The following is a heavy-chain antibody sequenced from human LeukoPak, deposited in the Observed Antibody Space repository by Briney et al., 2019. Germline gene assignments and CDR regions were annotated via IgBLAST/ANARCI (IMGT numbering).Heavy chain of an antibody. Sequence: GGSLRLSCAASGFTFSSYAMSWVRQAPGKGLEWVSAFSGSGGSTHYADSVKGRFTISRDNSKNTLYLQMNSLRAEDTAVYYCAKDQSASGSGWGGFDYWGQGTLVTVSS. CDR2: FSGSGGST. V-gene: IGHV3-23*01. CDR1: GFTFSSYA. CDR3: AKDQSASGSGWGGFDY. J-gene: IGHJ4*02. D-gene: IGHD6-19*01.